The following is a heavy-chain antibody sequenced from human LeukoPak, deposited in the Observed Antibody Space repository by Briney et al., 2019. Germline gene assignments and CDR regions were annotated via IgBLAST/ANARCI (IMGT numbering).Heavy chain of an antibody. Sequence: PSETLSLTCTVSGGSISSYYWSWIRQPPGKGLGWIGYIYYSGSTNYNPSLKSRVTISVDTSKNQFPLKLSSVTAADTAVYYCASGSLGGYCSSTSCLDYWGQGTLVTVSS. J-gene: IGHJ4*02. CDR3: ASGSLGGYCSSTSCLDY. V-gene: IGHV4-59*01. CDR1: GGSISSYY. CDR2: IYYSGST. D-gene: IGHD2-2*01.